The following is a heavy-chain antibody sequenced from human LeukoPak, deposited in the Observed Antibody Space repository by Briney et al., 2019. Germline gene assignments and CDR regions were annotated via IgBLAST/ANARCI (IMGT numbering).Heavy chain of an antibody. Sequence: GRSLRLSCAAPGFTFSSYAMHWVRQAPGKGLEWVAVISYDGSNKYYADSVKGRFTISRDNSKNTLYLQMNSLRAEDTAVYYCARDAAFWAFDIWGQGTMVTVS. D-gene: IGHD3-3*02. J-gene: IGHJ3*02. CDR1: GFTFSSYA. V-gene: IGHV3-30*04. CDR2: ISYDGSNK. CDR3: ARDAAFWAFDI.